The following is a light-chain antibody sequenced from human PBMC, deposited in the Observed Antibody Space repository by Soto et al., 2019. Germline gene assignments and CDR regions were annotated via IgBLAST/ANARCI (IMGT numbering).Light chain of an antibody. CDR1: SSNIGSST. CDR3: ASWDDSLNGVV. J-gene: IGLJ2*01. CDR2: GKN. Sequence: QSVLTQPPSASGTPGQRVTISCSGSSSNIGSSTVSWYQQLPGTAPKLLMYGKNQRPSGVPDRFSGSKSGTSASLAISGLQSEDEADYYCASWDDSLNGVVFGGGTKVTVL. V-gene: IGLV1-44*01.